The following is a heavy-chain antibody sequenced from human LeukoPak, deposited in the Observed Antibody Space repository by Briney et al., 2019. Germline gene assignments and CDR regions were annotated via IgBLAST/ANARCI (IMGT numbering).Heavy chain of an antibody. Sequence: ASMKVSFKSSGFTFTGHYIHWVRQAPGQGLEWMGYIGPRNSAASYAEKFQGRVTMTRDTSLSTAYMELSRLTSDDTAVYYCAREGSDQLSKDFDYWGQGTLVTVSS. CDR1: GFTFTGHY. J-gene: IGHJ4*02. CDR3: AREGSDQLSKDFDY. V-gene: IGHV1-2*02. D-gene: IGHD2-2*01. CDR2: IGPRNSAA.